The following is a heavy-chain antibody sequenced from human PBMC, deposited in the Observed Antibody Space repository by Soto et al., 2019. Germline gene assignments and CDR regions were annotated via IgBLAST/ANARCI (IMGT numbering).Heavy chain of an antibody. J-gene: IGHJ5*02. Sequence: EVQLVESGGDSVQPGGSLRLSCAASGFTFSNFWMSWLRQAPGRGLEWVANTNQDGTEKNYLDSVRGRFTISRDNAKNSLSRQIHSLRAEDTAVYYCAKDGSGWSVTWGQGTAVIVSS. CDR3: AKDGSGWSVT. V-gene: IGHV3-7*01. D-gene: IGHD6-19*01. CDR2: TNQDGTEK. CDR1: GFTFSNFW.